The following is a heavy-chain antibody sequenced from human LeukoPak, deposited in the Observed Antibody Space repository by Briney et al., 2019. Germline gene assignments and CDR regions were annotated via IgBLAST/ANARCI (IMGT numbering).Heavy chain of an antibody. CDR1: GYSFTSYW. V-gene: IGHV5-51*01. CDR3: ARDIVVVPAAMLVRGNWFDP. CDR2: IYPADSDI. D-gene: IGHD2-2*01. Sequence: GESLKISCKGSGYSFTSYWIGWVSQMPGKGLEWMGIIYPADSDIRYSPSFQGQVTISADKSISTAYLQWSSLKASDTAMYYCARDIVVVPAAMLVRGNWFDPWGQGTLVTVSS. J-gene: IGHJ5*02.